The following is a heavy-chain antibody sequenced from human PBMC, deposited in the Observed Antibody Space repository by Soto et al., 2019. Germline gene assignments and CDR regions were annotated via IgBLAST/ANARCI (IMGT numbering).Heavy chain of an antibody. CDR2: IYYSGST. J-gene: IGHJ5*02. CDR1: GGSISSGDYY. V-gene: IGHV4-30-4*01. CDR3: ASSSIPMIGSAWFDT. D-gene: IGHD3-22*01. Sequence: PSETLSLTCTVSGGSISSGDYYWSWIRQPPGKGLEWIGYIYYSGSTYYNPSLKSRVTISVDTSKNQFSLKLSSVTAADTAVYYCASSSIPMIGSAWFDTWGQGTLVTVSS.